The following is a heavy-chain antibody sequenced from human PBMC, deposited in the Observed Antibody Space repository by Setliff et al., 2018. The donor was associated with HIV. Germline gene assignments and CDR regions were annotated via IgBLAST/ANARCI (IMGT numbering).Heavy chain of an antibody. J-gene: IGHJ6*03. V-gene: IGHV1-8*02. Sequence: GASVKVSCKPSGYTFTNYDINWVRQAAGQGLEWMGWMNPDSRNTGYAQRFEGSVTMTWDTSTSTAYMELNNVKFEDTAVYYCARARTDSYDRGRRNHYYIDVWGKGTTVTVSS. D-gene: IGHD3-22*01. CDR3: ARARTDSYDRGRRNHYYIDV. CDR1: GYTFTNYD. CDR2: MNPDSRNT.